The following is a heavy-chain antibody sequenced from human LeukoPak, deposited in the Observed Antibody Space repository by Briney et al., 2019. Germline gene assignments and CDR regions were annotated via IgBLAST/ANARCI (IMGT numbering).Heavy chain of an antibody. V-gene: IGHV1-46*01. CDR1: GYTFTSYY. CDR2: MNPSGGST. J-gene: IGHJ4*02. D-gene: IGHD6-6*01. Sequence: GASVKVSCKASGYTFTSYYMNWVRQAPGQGLEWMGLMNPSGGSTTYAQKFQGRVTITADESTSTAYMELSSLRSEDTAVYYCASSRPSIAARRRYFDYWGQGTLVTVSS. CDR3: ASSRPSIAARRRYFDY.